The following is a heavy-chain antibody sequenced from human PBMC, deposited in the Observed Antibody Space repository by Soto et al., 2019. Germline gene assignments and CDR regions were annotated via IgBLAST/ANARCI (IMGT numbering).Heavy chain of an antibody. CDR1: GGTFSNYA. CDR3: ARSPSAAAGSTLGWFDP. J-gene: IGHJ5*02. D-gene: IGHD6-13*01. Sequence: QVQLVQSGAEVKRPGSSVKVSCKASGGTFSNYAISWVRRAPGQGLEWMGGIIPIFGTANYAQKFQARVTITADESTSTAYMELNSLRSEATAMYYCARSPSAAAGSTLGWFDPWGQGTLVTVSS. V-gene: IGHV1-69*01. CDR2: IIPIFGTA.